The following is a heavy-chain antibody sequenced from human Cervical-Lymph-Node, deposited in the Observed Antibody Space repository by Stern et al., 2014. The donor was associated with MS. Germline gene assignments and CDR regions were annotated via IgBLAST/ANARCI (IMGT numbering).Heavy chain of an antibody. Sequence: QVQLVQSGSGLQKPGASVKVSCRASGNTFTDYAINWVRQAPGQGLEWMGLINTNTGSPRYAQGFTGRFVFSLDTSVSTAYLQISDLKAEDTAVYYCGRSLETGQWPVPSDYWGQGTLVTVSS. CDR2: INTNTGSP. CDR3: GRSLETGQWPVPSDY. V-gene: IGHV7-4-1*02. J-gene: IGHJ4*02. CDR1: GNTFTDYA. D-gene: IGHD6-19*01.